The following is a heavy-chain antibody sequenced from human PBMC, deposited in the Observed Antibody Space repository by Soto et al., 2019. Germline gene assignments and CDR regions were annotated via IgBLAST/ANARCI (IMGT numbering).Heavy chain of an antibody. CDR2: IYYSGST. V-gene: IGHV4-39*01. CDR3: AVRGVKYYYYGMDV. CDR1: GGSISSSSYY. D-gene: IGHD3-10*01. J-gene: IGHJ6*02. Sequence: PSETLSLTCTVSGGSISSSSYYWGWIRQPPGKGLEWIGSIYYSGSTYYNPSLKSRVTISVDTSKNQFSLKLSSVTAADTAVYYCAVRGVKYYYYGMDVWGQGTTVTLSS.